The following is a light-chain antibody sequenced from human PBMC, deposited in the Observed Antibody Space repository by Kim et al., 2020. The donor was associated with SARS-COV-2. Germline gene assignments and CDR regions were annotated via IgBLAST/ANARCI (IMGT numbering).Light chain of an antibody. CDR1: QNINSW. CDR3: QHYESPLYT. Sequence: SASVGARVTISCRASQNINSWLAWYQQKPGTAPKLRIYKTSLLHSGVPSRFSGGGSGTYFTLTIVGLQPDDFATYYCQHYESPLYTFGQGTKLEI. J-gene: IGKJ2*01. V-gene: IGKV1-5*03. CDR2: KTS.